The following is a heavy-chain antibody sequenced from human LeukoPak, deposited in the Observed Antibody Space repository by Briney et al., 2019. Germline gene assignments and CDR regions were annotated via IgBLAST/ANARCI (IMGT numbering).Heavy chain of an antibody. D-gene: IGHD6-19*01. Sequence: GGSLRLSCAASGFTFSGFGMNWVRQAPGKGLEWVSYISTSSSTFYYADSVKGRFTISRDNSKNTLYLQMNSLRAEDTAVYYCARVPGIAVAGWGQGTLVTVSS. CDR1: GFTFSGFG. J-gene: IGHJ4*02. V-gene: IGHV3-48*01. CDR3: ARVPGIAVAG. CDR2: ISTSSSTF.